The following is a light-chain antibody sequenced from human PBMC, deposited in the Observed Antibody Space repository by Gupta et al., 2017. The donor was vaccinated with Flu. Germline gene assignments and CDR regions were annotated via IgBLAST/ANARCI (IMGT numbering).Light chain of an antibody. CDR2: EVS. CDR1: SSDVGRYNY. CDR3: SSYTSSTLLAV. V-gene: IGLV2-14*01. J-gene: IGLJ1*01. Sequence: QSSLTQPACGSGSPGQSIAISCTGTSSDVGRYNYVSWYQQHPRKAPKLMIYEVSNRPSGVSDRFSGSHSGNTASLTISGLQAEDEADYYCSSYTSSTLLAVFGTGTKVTVL.